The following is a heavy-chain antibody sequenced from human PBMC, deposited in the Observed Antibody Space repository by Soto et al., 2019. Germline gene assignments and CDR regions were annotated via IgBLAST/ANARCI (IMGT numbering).Heavy chain of an antibody. J-gene: IGHJ5*02. CDR2: INHSGST. CDR1: GGSFSGYY. Sequence: QVQLQQWGAGLLKPSETLSLTCAVYGGSFSGYYWSWIRQPPGKGLEWIGEINHSGSTNYNPSLKSRVTISVDPSKNQFSLKLSSVTAADTAVYYCARSLRRVLRYFDWYWFDPWGQGTLVTVSS. V-gene: IGHV4-34*01. D-gene: IGHD3-9*01. CDR3: ARSLRRVLRYFDWYWFDP.